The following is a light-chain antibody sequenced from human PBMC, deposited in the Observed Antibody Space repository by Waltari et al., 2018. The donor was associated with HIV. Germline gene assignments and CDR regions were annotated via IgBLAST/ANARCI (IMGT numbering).Light chain of an antibody. Sequence: SCTGSSSNIGAGYDVHWYQQLPGTAPKLLIYGNSNRPSGVPDRFSGSKSGTSASLAITGLQAEDEADYYCQSYDSSLSAPVVFGGGTKLTVL. CDR3: QSYDSSLSAPVV. CDR1: SSNIGAGYD. CDR2: GNS. V-gene: IGLV1-40*01. J-gene: IGLJ2*01.